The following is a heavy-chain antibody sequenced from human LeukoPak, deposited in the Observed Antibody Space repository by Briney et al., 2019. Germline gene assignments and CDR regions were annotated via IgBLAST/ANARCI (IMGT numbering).Heavy chain of an antibody. CDR3: AKSDYDLGYFDL. D-gene: IGHD5-12*01. CDR1: GGSISSSSYY. V-gene: IGHV4-39*07. Sequence: KASETLSLTCTVSGGSISSSSYYWGWIRQPPGKGLEWIGSIYYSGSTYYNPSLKSRVTISVDTSKNQFSLRLSSVTAADTAVYYCAKSDYDLGYFDLWGRGTLVTVSS. J-gene: IGHJ2*01. CDR2: IYYSGST.